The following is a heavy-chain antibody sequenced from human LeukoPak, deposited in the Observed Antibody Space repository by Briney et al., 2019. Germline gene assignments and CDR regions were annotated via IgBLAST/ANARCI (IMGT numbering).Heavy chain of an antibody. CDR1: GFTFDDYG. CDR2: ISWNSASV. J-gene: IGHJ4*02. D-gene: IGHD6-13*01. V-gene: IGHV3-9*01. CDR3: AKDYGYSSSWYDY. Sequence: GGSLRLSCEASGFTFDDYGMHWVRQAPGKGLEWVSTISWNSASVGYVDSVKGRFTISRDNAKKTLYLQMNSLRPEDTALYYCAKDYGYSSSWYDYWGQGTLVTVSS.